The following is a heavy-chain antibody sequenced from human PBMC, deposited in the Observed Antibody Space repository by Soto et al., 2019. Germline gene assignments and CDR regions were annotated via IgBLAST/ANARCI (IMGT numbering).Heavy chain of an antibody. Sequence: QVQLVQSGAEVKKPGSSVKVSCTASGGTFSSYAISWVRQAPGQGLEWMGGIIPIFGTANYAQKFQGRVTTTADESTSTAYMELSSLRYEDTAVYYCARDVSYCSGGSCYSCFDSLGQGTQVNVSS. J-gene: IGHJ5*01. CDR1: GGTFSSYA. D-gene: IGHD2-15*01. CDR3: ARDVSYCSGGSCYSCFDS. CDR2: IIPIFGTA. V-gene: IGHV1-69*01.